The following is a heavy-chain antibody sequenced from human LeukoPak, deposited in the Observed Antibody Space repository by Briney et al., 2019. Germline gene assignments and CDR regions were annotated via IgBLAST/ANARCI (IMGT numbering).Heavy chain of an antibody. J-gene: IGHJ6*03. V-gene: IGHV3-23*01. D-gene: IGHD2-15*01. Sequence: TGGSLRLSCTASRFTFSTYAMSWVRQAPGKGLEWVSTISGSGDNTYYADSVKGRFTISRDNSKNTLYLQMNSLRAEDTAVYYCAKDWALGRERGGVVATREPYYMDVWGKGTTVTVSS. CDR3: AKDWALGRERGGVVATREPYYMDV. CDR1: RFTFSTYA. CDR2: ISGSGDNT.